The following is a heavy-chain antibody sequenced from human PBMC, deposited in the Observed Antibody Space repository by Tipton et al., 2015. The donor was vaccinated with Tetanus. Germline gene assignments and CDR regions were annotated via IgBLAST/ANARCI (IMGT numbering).Heavy chain of an antibody. V-gene: IGHV3-23*01. CDR1: GFTFSSYA. Sequence: SLRLSCAASGFTFSSYAMSWVRQAPGKGLEWVSAISGNGGSTYYADSVKGGFTISRDNSKNTLYLQMNSLRAEDTAVYYCAKDGIGRIQLVSFDYWGQGTLVTVSS. D-gene: IGHD5-18*01. CDR2: ISGNGGST. CDR3: AKDGIGRIQLVSFDY. J-gene: IGHJ4*02.